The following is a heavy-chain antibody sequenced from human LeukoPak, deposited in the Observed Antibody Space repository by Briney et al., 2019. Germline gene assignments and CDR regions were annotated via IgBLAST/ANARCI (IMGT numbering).Heavy chain of an antibody. Sequence: PSETLSLTCTVSGGSISSYYWSWIRQPPRKGLEWMGYIYYSGSTNYNPSLKSRVTISVDTSKNQFSLKLSSVTAADTAVYYCARVLPSYYDSSGYRDDAFDIWSQGTMVTVSS. CDR2: IYYSGST. V-gene: IGHV4-59*01. J-gene: IGHJ3*02. D-gene: IGHD3-22*01. CDR3: ARVLPSYYDSSGYRDDAFDI. CDR1: GGSISSYY.